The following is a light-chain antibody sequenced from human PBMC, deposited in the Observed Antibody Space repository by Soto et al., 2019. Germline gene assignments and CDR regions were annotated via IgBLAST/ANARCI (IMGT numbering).Light chain of an antibody. V-gene: IGKV3-15*01. CDR2: GAS. J-gene: IGKJ4*01. CDR3: QQSYSTGLT. Sequence: EIVMTQSPATLSVSPGERATLSCRASQSVSSNLAWYQQKPGQAPRLLIYGASTRATGIPARFSGSGSGTEFTLTISSLQSEDFATYYCQQSYSTGLTFGGGTKVDIK. CDR1: QSVSSN.